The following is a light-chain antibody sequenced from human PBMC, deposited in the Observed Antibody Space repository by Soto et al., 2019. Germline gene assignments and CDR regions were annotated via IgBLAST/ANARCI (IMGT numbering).Light chain of an antibody. CDR3: QQYGTSPL. CDR1: QSVSSSY. J-gene: IGKJ1*01. CDR2: GAS. V-gene: IGKV3-20*01. Sequence: EIVLTQSPGTLSLSPGERGTLSCRGSQSVSSSYLAWYQQKPGQAPRLLNYGASSRATGIPDRLSGSGSGTDFPLTISRLEPEDFAVYYCQQYGTSPLFGQGTKVDIK.